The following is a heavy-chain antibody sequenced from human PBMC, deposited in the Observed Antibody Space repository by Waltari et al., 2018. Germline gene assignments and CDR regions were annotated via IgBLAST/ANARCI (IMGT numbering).Heavy chain of an antibody. V-gene: IGHV4-39*02. J-gene: IGHJ4*02. Sequence: QLQLQESGPGLVKSSETLSLTCTVSGGSISSSGYYWGWIRQPPGKGLEWIGTIDYSGNTYYNPSLKSRDTISVDTSKRQFSLKLNSVTAADTAVYYCVRDFGDHRTDYWGQGTLVTVSS. CDR3: VRDFGDHRTDY. CDR1: GGSISSSGYY. CDR2: IDYSGNT. D-gene: IGHD4-17*01.